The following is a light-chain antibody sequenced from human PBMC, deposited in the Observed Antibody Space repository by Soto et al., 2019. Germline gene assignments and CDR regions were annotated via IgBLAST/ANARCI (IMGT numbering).Light chain of an antibody. J-gene: IGLJ1*01. Sequence: QSVLTQPASMSGSPGQSITISCTGTSSDVGGSNYVSWYQQYPGKVPKLLIYKVSNRPSGVSNRFSGSTSVNSASLTISGLQADDEADYYCCLYIGATTYVFGTGTKVTVL. CDR2: KVS. CDR1: SSDVGGSNY. V-gene: IGLV2-14*01. CDR3: CLYIGATTYV.